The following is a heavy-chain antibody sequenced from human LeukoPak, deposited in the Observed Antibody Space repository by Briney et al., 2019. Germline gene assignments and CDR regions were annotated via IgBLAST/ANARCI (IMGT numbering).Heavy chain of an antibody. CDR1: GFTFGDYA. Sequence: GGSLRLSCTASGFTFGDYAMSWFRQAPGKGLEWVGFIRSKACGGTTEYAASVKGRFTISRDNSKNTLYLQMNSLRAEDTAVYYCAKLGPLVVPAAMDWFDPWGQGTLVIVSS. CDR3: AKLGPLVVPAAMDWFDP. J-gene: IGHJ5*02. D-gene: IGHD2-2*01. V-gene: IGHV3-49*03. CDR2: IRSKACGGTT.